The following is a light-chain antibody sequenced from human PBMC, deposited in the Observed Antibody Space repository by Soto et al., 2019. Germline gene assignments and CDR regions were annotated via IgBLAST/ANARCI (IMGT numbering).Light chain of an antibody. CDR1: SSNIGSNY. Sequence: QAVVTQPPSASGTPGQRVTISCSGSSSNIGSNYVYWYQQLPGTAPKLLIYRNNQRPSGVPERFSGSKSGTSASLAISGLRSEDEADYYCAAWDDSLSGWVFGGGTKLTVL. J-gene: IGLJ3*02. CDR2: RNN. CDR3: AAWDDSLSGWV. V-gene: IGLV1-47*01.